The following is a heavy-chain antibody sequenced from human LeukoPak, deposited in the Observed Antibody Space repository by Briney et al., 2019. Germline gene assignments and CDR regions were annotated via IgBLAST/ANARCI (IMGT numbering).Heavy chain of an antibody. CDR3: AKGSKTLLFTRDHYIDV. J-gene: IGHJ6*03. CDR2: ISTSSSYI. V-gene: IGHV3-21*01. D-gene: IGHD2-21*02. Sequence: GGSLRLSCAASGFTFSNFDLSWVRQAPGKGLEWVSSISTSSSYINYADSVKGRFTISRDNSKSTLYLQMNSLRAEDTAVYYCAKGSKTLLFTRDHYIDVWGKGTTVTISS. CDR1: GFTFSNFD.